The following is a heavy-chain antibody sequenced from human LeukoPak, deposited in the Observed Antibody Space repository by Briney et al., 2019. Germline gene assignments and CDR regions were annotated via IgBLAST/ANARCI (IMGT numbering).Heavy chain of an antibody. J-gene: IGHJ4*02. V-gene: IGHV3-30-3*01. Sequence: PGGSLRLSCAASGFTFSNYAMHWVHQAPGKGLEWVAAISNDGNNRYYADSVKGRFTISRDNAKNSLYLQMNSLRAEDTAVYYCAGSIAAAGSYDYWGQGTLVTVSS. CDR3: AGSIAAAGSYDY. CDR1: GFTFSNYA. CDR2: ISNDGNNR. D-gene: IGHD6-13*01.